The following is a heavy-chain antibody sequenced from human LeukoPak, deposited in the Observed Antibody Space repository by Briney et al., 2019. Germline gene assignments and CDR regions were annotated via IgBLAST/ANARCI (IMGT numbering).Heavy chain of an antibody. CDR1: GFTFSSYS. Sequence: GGSLRLSCAASGFTFSSYSMNWVRQAPGKGLEWVSSISSSSSYIYYADSVKGRFTISRDNAKNSLYLQMNSLRAEDTAVYYCARVYCSGGSCYYGAFDYWGRGTLVTVSS. V-gene: IGHV3-21*01. J-gene: IGHJ4*02. CDR2: ISSSSSYI. D-gene: IGHD2-15*01. CDR3: ARVYCSGGSCYYGAFDY.